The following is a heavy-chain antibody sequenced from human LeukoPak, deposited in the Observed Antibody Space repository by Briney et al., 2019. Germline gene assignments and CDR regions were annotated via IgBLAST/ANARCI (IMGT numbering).Heavy chain of an antibody. Sequence: SVKVSCKASGGTFSSYTISWVRQAPGQGLEWMGRIIPILGIANYAQKLQGRVTITADKSTSTAYMGLSSLRSEDTAVYYCARAYDFSLHWFDPWGQGTLVTVSS. CDR2: IIPILGIA. D-gene: IGHD3-3*01. CDR3: ARAYDFSLHWFDP. J-gene: IGHJ5*02. V-gene: IGHV1-69*02. CDR1: GGTFSSYT.